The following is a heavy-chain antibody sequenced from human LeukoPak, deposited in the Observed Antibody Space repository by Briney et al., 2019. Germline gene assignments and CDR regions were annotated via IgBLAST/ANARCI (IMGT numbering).Heavy chain of an antibody. CDR3: ARDQPGIAVVGFLRRFDY. Sequence: PSETLSLTRTVSGYSISSGYYWGWIRPPPGKGLEWIGSIYHSESTYYNPSLKSRVTISVDTSKNQFSLKLTSVTAADTAVYYCARDQPGIAVVGFLRRFDYWGQGTLVTVSS. CDR1: GYSISSGYY. D-gene: IGHD6-19*01. J-gene: IGHJ4*02. CDR2: IYHSEST. V-gene: IGHV4-38-2*02.